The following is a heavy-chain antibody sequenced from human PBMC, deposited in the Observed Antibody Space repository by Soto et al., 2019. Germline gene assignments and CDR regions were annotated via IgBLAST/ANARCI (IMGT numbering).Heavy chain of an antibody. D-gene: IGHD5-18*01. CDR1: GYTLTSYA. J-gene: IGHJ4*02. CDR2: INAGNGNT. CDR3: ARHFYSYGPSGFDY. V-gene: IGHV1-3*01. Sequence: GASVKVSCKASGYTLTSYAMHWVRQAPGQRLEWMGWINAGNGNTKYSQKFQGRVTITRDTSASTAYMELSSLRSEDTAVYYCARHFYSYGPSGFDYWGQGTLVTVSS.